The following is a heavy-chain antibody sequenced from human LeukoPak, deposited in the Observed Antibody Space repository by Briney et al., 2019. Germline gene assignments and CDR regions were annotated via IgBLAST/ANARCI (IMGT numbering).Heavy chain of an antibody. J-gene: IGHJ3*02. V-gene: IGHV3-7*01. CDR1: GFTFSSYS. D-gene: IGHD1-26*01. CDR2: IKHDGSETGGSET. Sequence: GGSLRLSCAASGFTFSSYSMNWVRQAPGKGLEWVANIKHDGSETGGSETYYVDSVMGRFTISRDNAENSLYLQMNSLRVEDTAVYYCARDPGHPWEQLTAAFDIWGQGTMVTVSS. CDR3: ARDPGHPWEQLTAAFDI.